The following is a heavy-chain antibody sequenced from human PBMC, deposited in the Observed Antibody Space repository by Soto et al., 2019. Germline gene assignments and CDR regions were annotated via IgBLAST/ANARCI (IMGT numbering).Heavy chain of an antibody. CDR1: VFTSSG. CDR2: ISTHNGNT. J-gene: IGHJ3*01. CDR3: ARDGILGLFDAYDL. D-gene: IGHD3-3*01. V-gene: IGHV1-18*04. Sequence: RASVKVSCKASVFTSSGISWVRQAPGQRLEWMGWISTHNGNTIYAQKFQGRVIMTMDTPTTTVYMELRSLRPDDTAVYLCARDGILGLFDAYDLWGQGTMVTVSS.